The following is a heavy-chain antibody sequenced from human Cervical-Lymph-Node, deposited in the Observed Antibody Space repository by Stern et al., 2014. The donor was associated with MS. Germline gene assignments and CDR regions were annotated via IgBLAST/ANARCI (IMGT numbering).Heavy chain of an antibody. D-gene: IGHD6-19*01. CDR1: GFAFSTYG. V-gene: IGHV3-30*03. J-gene: IGHJ4*02. Sequence: VHLVESGGGVVQPGRSLRLSCSPSGFAFSTYGMHWVRQAPGKGLEWVALISFDGAKTYYADSVKGRFTISRDNPKNTLYLQMKSLRGEDTAVYYCARGSDWYPLDYWGQRTLVTVSS. CDR3: ARGSDWYPLDY. CDR2: ISFDGAKT.